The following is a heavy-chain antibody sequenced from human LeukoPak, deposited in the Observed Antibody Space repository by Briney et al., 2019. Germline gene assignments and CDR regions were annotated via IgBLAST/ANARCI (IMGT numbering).Heavy chain of an antibody. Sequence: SETLSLTCTVSGGSISNSYWSWIRQPPGKGLEWIGYIYYTGDSTYNPSLKSRGAISLDTSKNQLPLNLSSVPAADTAVFYYARDEFASPFDSWREGTMVTVCS. V-gene: IGHV4-59*12. CDR3: ARDEFASPFDS. J-gene: IGHJ4*02. CDR1: GGSISNSY. CDR2: IYYTGDS. D-gene: IGHD2-21*01.